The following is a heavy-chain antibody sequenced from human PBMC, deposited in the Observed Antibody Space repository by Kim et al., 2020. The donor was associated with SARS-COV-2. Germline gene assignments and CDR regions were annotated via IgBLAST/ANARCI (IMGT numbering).Heavy chain of an antibody. CDR3: ARGPSRSWSVGGFVY. Sequence: ASVKVSCKASGYTFTNYYMHWVRQAPGHGLEWMGIINPSGGTTKYAQNFQGRVTMTGDASTGTVYMELSSLSSEDTAVYYCARGPSRSWSVGGFVYWGQGALVTVSA. D-gene: IGHD2-15*01. CDR1: GYTFTNYY. CDR2: INPSGGTT. V-gene: IGHV1-46*01. J-gene: IGHJ4*02.